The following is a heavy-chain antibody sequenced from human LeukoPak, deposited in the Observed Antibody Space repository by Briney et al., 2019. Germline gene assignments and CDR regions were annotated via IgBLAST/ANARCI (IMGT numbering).Heavy chain of an antibody. CDR1: GYTFTVYF. V-gene: IGHV1-18*04. D-gene: IGHD6-6*01. CDR2: ISAYNGNT. J-gene: IGHJ3*02. Sequence: GASVKVSCKASGYTFTVYFMHWVRQAPGQGLEWMGWISAYNGNTNYAQKLQGRVTITTDTSTSTAYMEPRSLRSDDTAVYYCARDPARGGHDDAFDIWGQGTMVTVSS. CDR3: ARDPARGGHDDAFDI.